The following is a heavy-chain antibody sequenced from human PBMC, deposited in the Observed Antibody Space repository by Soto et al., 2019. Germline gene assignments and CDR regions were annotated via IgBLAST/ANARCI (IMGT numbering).Heavy chain of an antibody. V-gene: IGHV4-59*01. Sequence: PSETLSLTCSVSAGSISNYHWSWIRQPPGKGLEWIGYIFYTGKTNYNPSLKSRVTISLDTSKNQFSLRLDSVTAADTAVYYCARVLEVAGGFDPWGHGTRVTVSS. CDR3: ARVLEVAGGFDP. CDR2: IFYTGKT. CDR1: AGSISNYH. D-gene: IGHD2-15*01. J-gene: IGHJ5*02.